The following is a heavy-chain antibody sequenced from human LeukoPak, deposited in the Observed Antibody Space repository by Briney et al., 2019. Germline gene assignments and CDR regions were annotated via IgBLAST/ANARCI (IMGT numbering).Heavy chain of an antibody. J-gene: IGHJ4*02. CDR3: ARDRCGGDCYSNFDY. CDR2: ISSSSSYI. V-gene: IGHV3-21*01. Sequence: GGSLRLSCAASGFTFSSYSMNWVRQAPGKGLEWVSSISSSSSYIYYADSVKGRFTISRDNAKNSLYLQMNSLRAEDTAVYYCARDRCGGDCYSNFDYWGQGTLVTVSS. CDR1: GFTFSSYS. D-gene: IGHD2-21*02.